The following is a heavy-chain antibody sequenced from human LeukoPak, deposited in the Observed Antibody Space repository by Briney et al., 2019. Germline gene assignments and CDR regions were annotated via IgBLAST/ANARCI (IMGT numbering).Heavy chain of an antibody. D-gene: IGHD2-15*01. CDR3: ATTDNAGFVLDY. CDR2: INHSGST. V-gene: IGHV4-34*01. CDR1: GGSFRGYY. J-gene: IGHJ4*02. Sequence: KPSETLSLTCAVYGGSFRGYYWSWIRQPPGKGLEWIGEINHSGSTHYNPSLKSRVTISVDTSKNQFSLKLSSATAAHTAVYYCATTDNAGFVLDYWGQGTLVTVSS.